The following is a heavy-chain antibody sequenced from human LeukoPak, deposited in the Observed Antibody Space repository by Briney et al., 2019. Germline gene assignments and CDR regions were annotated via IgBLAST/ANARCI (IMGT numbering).Heavy chain of an antibody. J-gene: IGHJ4*02. Sequence: GASVKVSCRASGYAFSNYGISWVRQAPGQGLEWLGWTSTYNGNTQYAQKFQGRVTMTTDTSTSTAYMELRSLRSDDTAVYYCARPPSGSYYGVDYWGQGTLVTVSS. CDR3: ARPPSGSYYGVDY. D-gene: IGHD1-26*01. CDR1: GYAFSNYG. CDR2: TSTYNGNT. V-gene: IGHV1-18*01.